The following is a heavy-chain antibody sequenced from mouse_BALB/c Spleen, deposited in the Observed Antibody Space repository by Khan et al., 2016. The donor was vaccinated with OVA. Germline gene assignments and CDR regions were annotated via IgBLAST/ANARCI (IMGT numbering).Heavy chain of an antibody. J-gene: IGHJ4*01. V-gene: IGHV2-6-7*01. CDR3: ARAYYGNYREAMDF. Sequence: VQLQESGPGLVAPSQSLSITCTVSGFSLTGYGVNWVRQPPGKGLEWLGMIWGDGSTDSNSALKSRLSISKDNSKSQVFLKMNSLQTDDTAMYXCARAYYGNYREAMDFWGQGTSVTVSS. D-gene: IGHD2-10*01. CDR2: IWGDGST. CDR1: GFSLTGYG.